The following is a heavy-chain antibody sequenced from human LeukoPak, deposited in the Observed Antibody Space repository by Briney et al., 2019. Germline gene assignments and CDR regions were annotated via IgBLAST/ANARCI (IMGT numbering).Heavy chain of an antibody. CDR2: IYYSGST. CDR1: GGSISSYY. Sequence: SETLSLTCTVSGGSISSYYWSWIRQPPGKGLEWIGYIYYSGSTNYSPSLKSRVTISVDTSKNQFSLKLSSVTAADTAVYYCARGTGWYGRPDAFDIWGQGTMVTVSS. J-gene: IGHJ3*02. CDR3: ARGTGWYGRPDAFDI. D-gene: IGHD2-15*01. V-gene: IGHV4-59*01.